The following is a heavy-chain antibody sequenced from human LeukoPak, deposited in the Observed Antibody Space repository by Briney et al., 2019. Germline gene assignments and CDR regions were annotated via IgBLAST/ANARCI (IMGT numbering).Heavy chain of an antibody. J-gene: IGHJ3*02. CDR2: INSDGSST. Sequence: GGSLRLSCAASGFTFSTYWMHWVRQAPGKGLVWVSRINSDGSSTSYADSVKGRFTISRDSSKSTLYLHMNSLRAEDTAVYYCARESVTDISRQSDAFDIWGQGTMVTVS. V-gene: IGHV3-74*01. CDR1: GFTFSTYW. CDR3: ARESVTDISRQSDAFDI. D-gene: IGHD2-21*02.